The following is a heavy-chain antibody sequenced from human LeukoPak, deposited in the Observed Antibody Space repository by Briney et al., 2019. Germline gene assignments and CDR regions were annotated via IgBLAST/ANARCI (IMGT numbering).Heavy chain of an antibody. D-gene: IGHD3-22*01. CDR1: GFSFSSYG. CDR3: AKDPLRGMIVVAQGVFDY. Sequence: PGGSLRLSCAASGFSFSSYGMHWVRQAPGKGLEWVAFIRYDGSNKYYADSVKGRFTISRDNSKNTLYLQMNSLRAEDTAVYYCAKDPLRGMIVVAQGVFDYWGQGTLVTVSS. CDR2: IRYDGSNK. V-gene: IGHV3-30*02. J-gene: IGHJ4*02.